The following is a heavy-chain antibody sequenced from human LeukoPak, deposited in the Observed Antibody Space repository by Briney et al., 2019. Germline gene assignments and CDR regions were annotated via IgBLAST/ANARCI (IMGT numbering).Heavy chain of an antibody. V-gene: IGHV1-2*02. Sequence: ASVKVSCKASGYTFTGYYMHWVRQAPGQGLEWMGWINPNSGGTDYAQKFQGRVTMTRDTSINTAYMDLIRLRSDDTAVYYCASRAGYTGSWSAFDYWGQGTLVTVSS. CDR2: INPNSGGT. CDR1: GYTFTGYY. D-gene: IGHD6-13*01. CDR3: ASRAGYTGSWSAFDY. J-gene: IGHJ4*02.